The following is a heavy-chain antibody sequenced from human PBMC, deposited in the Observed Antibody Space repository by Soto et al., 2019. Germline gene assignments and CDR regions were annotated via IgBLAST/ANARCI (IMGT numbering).Heavy chain of an antibody. CDR1: GYTFTRSG. CDR3: ARDLDSSSWYGGYYYYGMDV. D-gene: IGHD6-13*01. J-gene: IGHJ6*02. V-gene: IGHV1-18*01. CDR2: ISTYNGNT. Sequence: GASVKVSCKASGYTFTRSGISWVRQAPGQGLEWMGWISTYNGNTNYAQTLQGRVTMTTDTSTSTAYMELRSLRSDDTAVYYCARDLDSSSWYGGYYYYGMDVWGQGTTVTV.